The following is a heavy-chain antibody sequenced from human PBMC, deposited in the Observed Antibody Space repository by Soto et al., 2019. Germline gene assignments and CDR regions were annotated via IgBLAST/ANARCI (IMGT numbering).Heavy chain of an antibody. Sequence: LSLTCAVYGGSFSGYYWSWIRQPPGKGLEWIGEINHSGSTNYNPSLKSRVTISVDTSKNQFSLKLSSVTAADTAVYYCARGGGKLLWFGELHYYYGMDVWGQGTTVTVSS. J-gene: IGHJ6*02. CDR2: INHSGST. CDR3: ARGGGKLLWFGELHYYYGMDV. V-gene: IGHV4-34*01. CDR1: GGSFSGYY. D-gene: IGHD3-10*01.